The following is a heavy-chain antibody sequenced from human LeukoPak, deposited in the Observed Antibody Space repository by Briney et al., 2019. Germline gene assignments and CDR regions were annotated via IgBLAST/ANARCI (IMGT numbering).Heavy chain of an antibody. CDR3: ARGYYDFWSGYSYYFDY. J-gene: IGHJ4*02. V-gene: IGHV4-59*01. CDR1: GGSISSYY. Sequence: SETLSLTCTVPGGSISSYYWSWIRQPPGKGLEWIGYIYYSGSTNYNPSLKSRVTISVDTSKNQFSLKLSSVTAADTAVYYCARGYYDFWSGYSYYFDYWGQGTLVTVSS. D-gene: IGHD3-3*01. CDR2: IYYSGST.